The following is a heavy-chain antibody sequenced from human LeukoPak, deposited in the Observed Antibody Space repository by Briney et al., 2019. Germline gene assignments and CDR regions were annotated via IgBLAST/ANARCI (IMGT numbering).Heavy chain of an antibody. CDR3: ARDPYYYDSSGGVDY. Sequence: PGRSLRLSCAASGFTFSSYGMHWVRQAPGKGLEWVVVIWYDGSNKYYADSVKGRFTISRDNSKNTLYLQMNSLRAEDTAVYYCARDPYYYDSSGGVDYWGQGTLVTVSS. CDR2: IWYDGSNK. V-gene: IGHV3-33*01. CDR1: GFTFSSYG. D-gene: IGHD3-22*01. J-gene: IGHJ4*02.